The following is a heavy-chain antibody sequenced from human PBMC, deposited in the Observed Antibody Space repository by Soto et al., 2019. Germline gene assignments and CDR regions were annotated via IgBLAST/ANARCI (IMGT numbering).Heavy chain of an antibody. V-gene: IGHV3-23*01. D-gene: IGHD2-15*01. CDR3: ATGGVVAAKWGILSYGAFDI. CDR2: ISGSGGST. J-gene: IGHJ3*02. CDR1: GFTFSSYA. Sequence: GGSLRLSCAASGFTFSSYAMSWVRQAPGKGLEWVSAISGSGGSTYYADSVKGRFTISRDNSKNTLYLQMNSLRAEDTAVYYCATGGVVAAKWGILSYGAFDIWGQGTMVTVSS.